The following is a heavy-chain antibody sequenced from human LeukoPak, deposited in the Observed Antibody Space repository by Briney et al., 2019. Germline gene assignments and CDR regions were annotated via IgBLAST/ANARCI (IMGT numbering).Heavy chain of an antibody. V-gene: IGHV3-7*01. Sequence: QPGGSLRLSCTPSGFTFSTYWMSWVRQPPGKGLEFVANIKQDGSQIEYVDSVKGRFTISRDNAKNSLYLQMISLRAEDTAVYYCARWRGAQSEFEYWGQGTLVTVSS. D-gene: IGHD3-3*01. J-gene: IGHJ4*02. CDR1: GFTFSTYW. CDR3: ARWRGAQSEFEY. CDR2: IKQDGSQI.